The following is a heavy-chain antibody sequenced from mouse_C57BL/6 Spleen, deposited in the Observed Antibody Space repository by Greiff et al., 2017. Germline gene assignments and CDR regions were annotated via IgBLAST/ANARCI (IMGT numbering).Heavy chain of an antibody. V-gene: IGHV1-18*01. CDR1: GYTFTDYN. D-gene: IGHD1-1*01. CDR3: ARNYYGSGYFDV. Sequence: VQLKESGPELVKPGASVKIPCKASGYTFTDYNMDWVKQSHGKSLEWIGDINPNNGGTIYNQKFKGKATLTVDKSSSTAYMELRSLTSEDTAVDYCARNYYGSGYFDVWGTGTTVTVSS. CDR2: INPNNGGT. J-gene: IGHJ1*03.